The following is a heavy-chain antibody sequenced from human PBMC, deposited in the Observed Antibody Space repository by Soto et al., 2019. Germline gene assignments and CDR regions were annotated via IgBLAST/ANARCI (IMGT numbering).Heavy chain of an antibody. CDR2: MKQDGSEK. CDR3: AGGVYELDP. CDR1: GFTFSNYW. V-gene: IGHV3-7*04. D-gene: IGHD3-16*01. Sequence: EVQLVESGGGLVQPGGSLRLSCVASGFTFSNYWMGWVRQAPGKGLEWVVNMKQDGSEKYYLDSVKGRFTISRDNAKNSLFLQMNSLRAEDTAVYYCAGGVYELDPWGQGTLVTVSS. J-gene: IGHJ5*02.